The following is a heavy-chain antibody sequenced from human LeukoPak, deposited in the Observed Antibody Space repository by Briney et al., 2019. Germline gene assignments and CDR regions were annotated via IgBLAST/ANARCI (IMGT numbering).Heavy chain of an antibody. D-gene: IGHD1-26*01. CDR2: IIPILGIA. CDR3: ARDRGSGSYGDAFDI. V-gene: IGHV1-69*04. Sequence: SVKVSCKASGGTFSSYAISWVRQAPGQGLEWMGRIIPILGIANYAQKFQGRVTITADKSTSTAYMELSSLRSGDTAVYYCARDRGSGSYGDAFDIWGQGTMVTVSS. J-gene: IGHJ3*02. CDR1: GGTFSSYA.